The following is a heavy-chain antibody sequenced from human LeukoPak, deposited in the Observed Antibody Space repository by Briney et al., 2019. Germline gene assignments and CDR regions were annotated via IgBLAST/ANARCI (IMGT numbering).Heavy chain of an antibody. Sequence: GGSLRLSCAASGFTFSSSSMNWVRQAPGKGLEWVSAISGSGGSTYYADSVKGRFTISRDNSKNTLYLQMNSLRAEDTAVYYCAKDRAYCGGDCYPGSDFDYWGQGTLVTVSS. J-gene: IGHJ4*02. D-gene: IGHD2-21*02. V-gene: IGHV3-23*01. CDR3: AKDRAYCGGDCYPGSDFDY. CDR1: GFTFSSSS. CDR2: ISGSGGST.